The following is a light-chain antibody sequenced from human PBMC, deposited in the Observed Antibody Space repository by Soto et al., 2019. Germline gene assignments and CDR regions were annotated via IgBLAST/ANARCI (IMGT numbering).Light chain of an antibody. CDR1: QSVLYSSNNNNY. V-gene: IGKV4-1*01. CDR2: WAS. J-gene: IGKJ5*01. Sequence: DILMTQSPYSLAVSLGESSTINCNSSQSVLYSSNNNNYLAWYQQKPGQPPKLLIYWASTRDSGVPDRFSGSGSGTDYTLTITSLEAEDVAVYSCQQYYSTPISFGQGTRLEIK. CDR3: QQYYSTPIS.